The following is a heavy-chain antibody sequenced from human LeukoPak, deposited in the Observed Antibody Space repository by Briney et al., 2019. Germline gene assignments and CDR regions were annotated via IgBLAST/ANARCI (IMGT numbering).Heavy chain of an antibody. J-gene: IGHJ5*02. D-gene: IGHD1-26*01. Sequence: SETLSLTCTVSGGSISSGGYYWSWIRQPPGKGLEWIGYIYHSGSTYYNPSLKSRVTISVDRSKNQFSLKLSSVTAADTAVYYCARDGALGWFDPWGQGTLVTVSS. CDR1: GGSISSGGYY. V-gene: IGHV4-30-2*01. CDR2: IYHSGST. CDR3: ARDGALGWFDP.